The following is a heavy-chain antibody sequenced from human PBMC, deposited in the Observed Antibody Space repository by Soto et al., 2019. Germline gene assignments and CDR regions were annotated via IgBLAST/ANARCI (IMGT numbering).Heavy chain of an antibody. D-gene: IGHD6-13*01. CDR2: IYHGASNT. CDR3: AAGYTTGPDAFDI. V-gene: IGHV5-51*01. J-gene: IGHJ3*02. Sequence: GESLKSSCKGSGYNFANYWIGWVRQMPGKGREWMGMIYHGASNTKNRPSLQAQITMSVDPSDSSAYLQWRSLKASDTAMYYCAAGYTTGPDAFDIWGQGTMVTVSS. CDR1: GYNFANYW.